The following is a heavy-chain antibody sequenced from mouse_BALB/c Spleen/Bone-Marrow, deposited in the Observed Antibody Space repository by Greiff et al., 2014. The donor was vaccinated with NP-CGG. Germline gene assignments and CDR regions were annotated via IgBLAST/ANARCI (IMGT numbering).Heavy chain of an antibody. CDR3: AREGPYGNYAMDY. CDR1: GFSLTGYG. CDR2: IWGDGST. J-gene: IGHJ4*01. V-gene: IGHV2-6-7*01. D-gene: IGHD2-10*02. Sequence: QVQLKDSGPGLVAPSQSLSITCTVSGFSLTGYGVNWVRQPPGKGLEWLGMIWGDGSTNYNSALKSRLSISKDNSKSQVFLKMNSLQIDDTARYYCAREGPYGNYAMDYWGQGPSVTVSS.